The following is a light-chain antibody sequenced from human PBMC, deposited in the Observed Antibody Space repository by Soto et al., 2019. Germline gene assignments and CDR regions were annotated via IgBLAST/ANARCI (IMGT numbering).Light chain of an antibody. CDR1: QSISTY. J-gene: IGKJ2*01. CDR2: AAS. Sequence: DIQMTQSPSSLSASVGDRVTITCRAGQSISTYLNWYQQKPGKAPNLLIYAASNLQSGVPSRFSGNGSGTHFTLTIDSLQPGDSATYFCQQSYSTHPEYTFGQGNKLEIK. CDR3: QQSYSTHPEYT. V-gene: IGKV1-39*01.